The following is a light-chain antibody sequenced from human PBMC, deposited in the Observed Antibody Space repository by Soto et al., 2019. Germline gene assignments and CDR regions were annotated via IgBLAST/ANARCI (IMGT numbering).Light chain of an antibody. V-gene: IGKV3-20*01. J-gene: IGKJ5*01. Sequence: MLLTQSPCTLALSPGERATLSCRASQSVSSSYLAWYQQKPGHAPSLLIHGASSRATGIPDRISGSGSGTDFTLTISRLEPEDYAVYYCQLYGRSITFGQGTRLENK. CDR2: GAS. CDR1: QSVSSSY. CDR3: QLYGRSIT.